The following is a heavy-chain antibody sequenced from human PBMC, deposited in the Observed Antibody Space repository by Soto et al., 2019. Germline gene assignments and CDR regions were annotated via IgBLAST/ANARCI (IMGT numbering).Heavy chain of an antibody. V-gene: IGHV4-59*08. D-gene: IGHD1-7*01. Sequence: PSETLSLTCTVSGDSISEYYWSWIRQPPGKGLEWIGYIYYSGSTSYNASLKSRVTISVDTSKSQFSLNLSFVTAADTAVYYCATMGTPAIGLYYFDNWGQGTLVTVSS. CDR3: ATMGTPAIGLYYFDN. J-gene: IGHJ4*02. CDR1: GDSISEYY. CDR2: IYYSGST.